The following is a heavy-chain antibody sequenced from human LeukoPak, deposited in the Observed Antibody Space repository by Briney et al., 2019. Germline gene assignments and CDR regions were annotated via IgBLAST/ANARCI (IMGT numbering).Heavy chain of an antibody. D-gene: IGHD6-13*01. CDR1: GFTFSSYW. CDR2: INQGGSEK. J-gene: IGHJ4*02. Sequence: GGSLRLSCAASGFTFSSYWMTWVRQAPGKGLEWVANINQGGSEKYCVDSVKGRFTISKDNAKNSLYLQMNSLRAEDTAVYYCARDNSAEKGQQLANWGQGTLVTVSS. CDR3: ARDNSAEKGQQLAN. V-gene: IGHV3-7*04.